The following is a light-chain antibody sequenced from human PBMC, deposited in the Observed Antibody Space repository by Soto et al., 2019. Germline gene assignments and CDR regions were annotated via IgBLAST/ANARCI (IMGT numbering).Light chain of an antibody. V-gene: IGLV4-69*01. J-gene: IGLJ2*01. Sequence: QLVLTQSPSASASLGASVKLTCTLSSGHSSYAIAWHQQQPEKGPRYLMKLNSDGSHSKGDGIPDRFSGSSSGAERYLTISSLQSEDEADYYCPTWGTGIVVFGGRTKLTAL. CDR3: PTWGTGIVV. CDR2: LNSDGSH. CDR1: SGHSSYA.